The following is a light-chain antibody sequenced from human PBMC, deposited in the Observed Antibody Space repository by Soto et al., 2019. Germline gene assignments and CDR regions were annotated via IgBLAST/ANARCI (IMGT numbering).Light chain of an antibody. CDR3: QTWGTGIQV. CDR2: VNSDGSH. Sequence: QPLLTQSPSASASLGASVKLTCTLSSGHSTYAIAWHQQQPEKGPRYLMKVNSDGSHNKGDGIPDRFSASSSGTERYLTISSLQSEDEADYYCQTWGTGIQVFGGGTKLTVL. J-gene: IGLJ3*02. V-gene: IGLV4-69*01. CDR1: SGHSTYA.